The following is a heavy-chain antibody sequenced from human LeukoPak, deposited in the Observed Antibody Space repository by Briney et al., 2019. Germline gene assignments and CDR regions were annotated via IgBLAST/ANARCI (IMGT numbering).Heavy chain of an antibody. D-gene: IGHD1-26*01. J-gene: IGHJ4*02. V-gene: IGHV1-2*02. CDR3: ARGGSWSYPYYFDY. CDR2: INPNSGGT. Sequence: ASVKVSCKASGYTFTGYYVHWVRQAPGQGLEWMGWINPNSGGTNYAQKFQGRVTMTRDTSISTAYMELSRLRSDDTAVYYCARGGSWSYPYYFDYWGQGTLVTVSS. CDR1: GYTFTGYY.